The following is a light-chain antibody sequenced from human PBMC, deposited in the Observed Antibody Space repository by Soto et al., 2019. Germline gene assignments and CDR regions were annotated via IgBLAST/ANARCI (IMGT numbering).Light chain of an antibody. V-gene: IGLV1-40*01. J-gene: IGLJ2*01. CDR3: QSYDDSLGGHVI. Sequence: QAVVTQPPSVSGAPGQRVTISCTGSSSYIGAGYDVHWYQQLPGTAPKLLIYANTNRPSGVPDRFSGSKSGTSASLAITGLQAGDEADYYCQSYDDSLGGHVIFGGGTKLTVL. CDR2: ANT. CDR1: SSYIGAGYD.